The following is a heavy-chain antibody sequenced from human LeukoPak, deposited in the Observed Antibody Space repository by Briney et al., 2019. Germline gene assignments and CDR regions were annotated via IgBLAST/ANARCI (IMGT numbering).Heavy chain of an antibody. V-gene: IGHV3-48*03. J-gene: IGHJ4*02. CDR3: ASSRAGPFDY. CDR1: GFTFSSYE. CDR2: ISSSGSTI. Sequence: PGGSLRLSCAASGFTFSSYEMNWVRQAPGKGLEWVSYISSSGSTIYYADSVKGRFTISRDNAKNSLYLQMNSLRAEDTAVYYCASSRAGPFDYWGQGTLVTVSS.